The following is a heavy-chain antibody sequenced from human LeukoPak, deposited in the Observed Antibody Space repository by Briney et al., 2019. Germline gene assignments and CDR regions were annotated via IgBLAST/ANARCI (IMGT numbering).Heavy chain of an antibody. J-gene: IGHJ4*02. V-gene: IGHV4-59*01. CDR3: AREISDYYYGSGNLYFDY. CDR2: IYYSGST. D-gene: IGHD3-10*01. Sequence: PSETLSLTCAVYGGSFSGYYWSWIRQPPGKGLEWIGYIYYSGSTNYNPSLKSRVTISVDTSKNQFSLKLSSVTAADTAVYYCAREISDYYYGSGNLYFDYWGQGTLVTVSS. CDR1: GGSFSGYY.